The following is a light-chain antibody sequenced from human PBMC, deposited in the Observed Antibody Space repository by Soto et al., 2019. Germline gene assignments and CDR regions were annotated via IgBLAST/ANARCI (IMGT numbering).Light chain of an antibody. CDR3: QQYNSYSVT. CDR1: QSISDT. Sequence: EIVMTQSPATLSVSPGGRVTLSCRASQSISDTIAWYQQKPGQAPRLLIYGASARATGFPSRFSGSGSGTEFTLTISSLQPDDFATYYCQQYNSYSVTFGQGTKVDI. CDR2: GAS. V-gene: IGKV3-15*01. J-gene: IGKJ1*01.